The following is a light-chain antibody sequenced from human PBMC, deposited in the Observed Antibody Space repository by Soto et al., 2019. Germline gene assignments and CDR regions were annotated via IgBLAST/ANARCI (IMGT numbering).Light chain of an antibody. CDR3: AAWDDSLSALL. CDR2: SND. J-gene: IGLJ2*01. V-gene: IGLV1-44*01. CDR1: SSNIGSNT. Sequence: QSVLTQPPSASGTPGQRVTISCSGSSSNIGSNTVNWYKQVPGTAPKLLIFSNDQRPSGVPDRFSGSKSGTSASLAISGLQSEDEVDYYCAAWDDSLSALLFGGGTKLTVL.